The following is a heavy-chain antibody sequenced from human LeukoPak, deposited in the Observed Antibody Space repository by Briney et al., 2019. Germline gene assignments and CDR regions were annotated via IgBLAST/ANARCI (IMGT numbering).Heavy chain of an antibody. CDR3: AKEYSSSWPVGIDY. D-gene: IGHD6-13*01. J-gene: IGHJ4*02. V-gene: IGHV3-33*06. CDR2: IWYDGSNK. Sequence: GRSLRLSCAASGFTFSSYGMHWVRQAPGKGLEWVAVIWYDGSNKYYADSVKGRFTISRDNSKSTLYLQMNSLRAEDTAVYYCAKEYSSSWPVGIDYWGQGTLVTVSS. CDR1: GFTFSSYG.